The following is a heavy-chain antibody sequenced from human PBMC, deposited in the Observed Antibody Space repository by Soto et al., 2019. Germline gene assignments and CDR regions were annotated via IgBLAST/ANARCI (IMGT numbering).Heavy chain of an antibody. V-gene: IGHV3-30-3*01. Sequence: QVQLVESGGGVVQPGRSLRLSCAASGFTFSSYALHWVRQAPGKGLEWVAIISYDGSNKYYADSVKGRFTISRDNSKNTLYVQMNSLRAEDTAVYYCARDAQYYFDYWGQGTLVTVSS. J-gene: IGHJ4*02. CDR1: GFTFSSYA. CDR2: ISYDGSNK. CDR3: ARDAQYYFDY.